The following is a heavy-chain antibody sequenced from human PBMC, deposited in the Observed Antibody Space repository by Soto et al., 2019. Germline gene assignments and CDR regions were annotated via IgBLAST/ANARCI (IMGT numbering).Heavy chain of an antibody. Sequence: EVQLVESGGGLVQPGGSLRLSCAASGFTFNSYSMTWVRQAPGKGLEWLSFISSTSGTIYYADSVKARFTISRDNAKNSLYLQMNSLRAEDTAVYYCARLSVRYSSGGSFSQLAYWGQGTLVTVSS. J-gene: IGHJ4*02. V-gene: IGHV3-48*01. CDR2: ISSTSGTI. CDR1: GFTFNSYS. D-gene: IGHD2-15*01. CDR3: ARLSVRYSSGGSFSQLAY.